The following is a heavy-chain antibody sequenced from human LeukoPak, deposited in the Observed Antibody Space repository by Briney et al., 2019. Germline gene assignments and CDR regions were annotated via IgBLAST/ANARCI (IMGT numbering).Heavy chain of an antibody. Sequence: PGGSLRHSCAASGFTFSTYSMNWVRQAPGKGLEWVSSSSSSSSSKYYADSVKGRFTISRDNAKNSLDLQMNSLGAEDTAVYYCARGRTDYDFWSGYLFDYWGQGTLVTVPS. CDR2: SSSSSSSK. V-gene: IGHV3-21*01. D-gene: IGHD3-3*01. CDR1: GFTFSTYS. J-gene: IGHJ4*02. CDR3: ARGRTDYDFWSGYLFDY.